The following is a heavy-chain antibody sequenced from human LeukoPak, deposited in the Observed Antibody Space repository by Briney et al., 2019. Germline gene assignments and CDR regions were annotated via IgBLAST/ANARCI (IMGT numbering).Heavy chain of an antibody. CDR2: IYYSGST. CDR3: ARGPFIWGNWFDP. Sequence: SETLSLTCTVSGGSISSYYWSWIRQPPGKGLEWIGYIYYSGSTNYNPSLKSRVTISVDTSKNQFSLKLSSVTAAVTAVYYCARGPFIWGNWFDPWGQGTLVTVSS. CDR1: GGSISSYY. V-gene: IGHV4-59*01. J-gene: IGHJ5*02. D-gene: IGHD3-10*01.